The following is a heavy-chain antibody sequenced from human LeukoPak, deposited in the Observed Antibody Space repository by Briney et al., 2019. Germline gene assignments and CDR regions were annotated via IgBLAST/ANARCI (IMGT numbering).Heavy chain of an antibody. V-gene: IGHV3-7*03. CDR3: AKDTRAIVGSAHNAFDI. J-gene: IGHJ3*02. CDR1: GFSFSTTW. CDR2: IKQDGSEK. D-gene: IGHD1-26*01. Sequence: GGSLRLSCAASGFSFSTTWMSWVRQAPGKGLEWVANIKQDGSEKYYVDSVKGRFTISRDNAKNSLYLQMNSLRAEDTALYYCAKDTRAIVGSAHNAFDIWGQGTMVTVSS.